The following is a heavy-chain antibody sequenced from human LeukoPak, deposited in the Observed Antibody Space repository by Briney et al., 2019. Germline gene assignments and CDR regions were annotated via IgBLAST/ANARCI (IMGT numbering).Heavy chain of an antibody. D-gene: IGHD6-13*01. Sequence: ASVKVSCKASGYTFTSYYMHWVRQAPGQGLEWLGIINPSGGSTSYAQKFQGGVTMTRDTSTSTVYMELSSLRSEDTAVYYCARTGQQLVPPFDYWGQGTLVTVSS. CDR2: INPSGGST. J-gene: IGHJ4*02. CDR3: ARTGQQLVPPFDY. CDR1: GYTFTSYY. V-gene: IGHV1-46*01.